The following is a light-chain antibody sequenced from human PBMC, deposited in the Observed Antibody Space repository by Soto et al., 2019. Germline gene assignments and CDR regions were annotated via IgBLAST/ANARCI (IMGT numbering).Light chain of an antibody. CDR1: QSVDSIY. CDR3: QQYDTSPTLYT. Sequence: EIVLTQSPGTLSLSPGERATLSCRASQSVDSIYLTWYQQKPGQPPRLLIYSASTRAAGVPSRFSGSGPGIDITLTISRVEPEDVGVYYCQQYDTSPTLYTFGQGTNLEMK. V-gene: IGKV3-20*01. CDR2: SAS. J-gene: IGKJ2*01.